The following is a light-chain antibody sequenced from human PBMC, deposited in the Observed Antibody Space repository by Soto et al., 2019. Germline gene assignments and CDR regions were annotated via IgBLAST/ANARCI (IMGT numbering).Light chain of an antibody. V-gene: IGLV2-14*01. CDR3: SSYTNINTRACV. CDR2: EVT. J-gene: IGLJ1*01. Sequence: QSALTQPASVSGSPGQSITISCTGTSVDIGSYNRVSWYQQHPGKAPKLIIYEVTDRPSGVSNRFSGSKSGNTASLTISGLQAEDEAEYYCSSYTNINTRACVFGTGPKVTVL. CDR1: SVDIGSYNR.